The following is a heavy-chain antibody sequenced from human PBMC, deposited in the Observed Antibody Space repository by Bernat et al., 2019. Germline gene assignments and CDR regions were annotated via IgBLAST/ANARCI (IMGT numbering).Heavy chain of an antibody. J-gene: IGHJ4*03. Sequence: QVQLQESGPGLVKPSETLSLTCSVSVGSISSSNYCWGWIRQSPGKGLEWIGNFYYGGSTHYNPSLKSRVIISVDASKNQFSLELSSVTAADTALYYCARRTRGTYNCYLDFLGQRMLVTVAS. D-gene: IGHD5-24*01. CDR1: VGSISSSNYC. CDR3: ARRTRGTYNCYLDF. CDR2: FYYGGST. V-gene: IGHV4-39*01.